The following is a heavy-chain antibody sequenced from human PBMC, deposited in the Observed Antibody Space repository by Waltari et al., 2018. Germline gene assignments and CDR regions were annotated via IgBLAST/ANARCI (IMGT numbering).Heavy chain of an antibody. Sequence: QVQLVQSGAEVKKPGSSVRVSCRTSGGTFSSFAINWVRQAPGQGLEWMGGIIPVFGTTNYTQRFKGRLTINADGSTNTAYMELNSLTSDDTAVYYCVRGQSYYFDRTGFHGLFNYWGQGTLVTVSS. D-gene: IGHD3-22*01. CDR1: GGTFSSFA. V-gene: IGHV1-69*01. J-gene: IGHJ4*02. CDR3: VRGQSYYFDRTGFHGLFNY. CDR2: IIPVFGTT.